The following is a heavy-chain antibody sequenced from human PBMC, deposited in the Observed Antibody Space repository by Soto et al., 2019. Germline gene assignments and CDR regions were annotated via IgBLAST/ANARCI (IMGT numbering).Heavy chain of an antibody. Sequence: PSATQSLTCPASGGSLDGGRYSLSWIRPPPGKGLEWIGYVYHTGRTSYNPSLKSRVSISMDTSKNQFSLNLDSVTAADTAVYFCARDFADFDAWGQGTLGTV. J-gene: IGHJ4*02. CDR1: GGSLDGGRYS. CDR3: ARDFADFDA. D-gene: IGHD3-3*01. V-gene: IGHV4-61*01. CDR2: VYHTGRT.